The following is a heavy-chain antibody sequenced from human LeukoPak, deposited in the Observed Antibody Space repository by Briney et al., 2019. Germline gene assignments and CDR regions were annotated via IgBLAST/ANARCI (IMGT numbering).Heavy chain of an antibody. Sequence: SVKVSCKASGGTFSSYAISWVRQAPGQGLGWMGGIIPIFGTANHAQKFQGRVTITTDESTSTAYMELSSLRSEDTAVYYCARERTMVRGMSWFDPWGQGTLVTVSS. CDR1: GGTFSSYA. J-gene: IGHJ5*02. CDR3: ARERTMVRGMSWFDP. D-gene: IGHD3-10*01. V-gene: IGHV1-69*05. CDR2: IIPIFGTA.